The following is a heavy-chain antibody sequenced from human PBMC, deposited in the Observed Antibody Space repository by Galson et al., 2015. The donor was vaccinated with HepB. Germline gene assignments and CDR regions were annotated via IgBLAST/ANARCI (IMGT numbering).Heavy chain of an antibody. CDR3: AREAVADY. Sequence: SLRLSCAASGFTFSSYAMSWVRQTPGKGPEWVSLISGSGGSIYYADSVKGRFTIPRDNSKNTLYLQKNSLRAEDTAVYYCAREAVADYWGQGTLVTVSS. CDR1: GFTFSSYA. D-gene: IGHD6-19*01. J-gene: IGHJ4*02. V-gene: IGHV3-23*01. CDR2: ISGSGGSI.